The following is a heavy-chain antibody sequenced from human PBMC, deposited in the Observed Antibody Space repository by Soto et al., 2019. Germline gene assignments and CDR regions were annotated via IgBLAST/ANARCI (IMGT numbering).Heavy chain of an antibody. CDR2: INAGNGNT. CDR1: GYSFTSHG. D-gene: IGHD3-3*01. J-gene: IGHJ6*03. Sequence: QVQFVQSGAEVKKPGASVKISCKASGYSFTSHGMHWVRQAPGQRLEWMGWINAGNGNTKYSEKFQGRVTITRDTSASVAYMELSSLRSEDTAVYYCARDGDDFWTAYLPPTNHYYTDMDVWGKGTTVTVSS. CDR3: ARDGDDFWTAYLPPTNHYYTDMDV. V-gene: IGHV1-3*01.